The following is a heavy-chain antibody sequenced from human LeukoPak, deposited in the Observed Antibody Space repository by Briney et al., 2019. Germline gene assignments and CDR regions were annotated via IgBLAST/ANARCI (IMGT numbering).Heavy chain of an antibody. CDR3: AKDMVRGVISLNDAFDI. CDR1: GFTFSSYA. CDR2: ISGSGGST. V-gene: IGHV3-23*01. D-gene: IGHD3-10*01. J-gene: IGHJ3*02. Sequence: PGGSLRLSCAASGFTFSSYAMSWVRQAPGKGLEWVSAISGSGGSTYYADSVKGRFTISRDNSKNTLYLQMNSLRAEDTAVYYCAKDMVRGVISLNDAFDIWGQGTMVTVSS.